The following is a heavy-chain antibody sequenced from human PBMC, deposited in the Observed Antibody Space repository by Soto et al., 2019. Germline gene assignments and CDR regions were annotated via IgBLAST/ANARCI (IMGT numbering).Heavy chain of an antibody. J-gene: IGHJ5*02. CDR2: INPNSGGT. CDR1: GYTFTGYY. V-gene: IGHV1-2*04. CDR3: ARLSQSCSSRVNWFDP. D-gene: IGHD6-6*01. Sequence: QVQLVQSGAEVKKPGASVKVSCKASGYTFTGYYMHWVRQAPGQGLELMGWINPNSGGTNYAQKFQGWVTMTRDTSISKAYMELSRLRSDDTAVYYCARLSQSCSSRVNWFDPWGQGTLVTVSS.